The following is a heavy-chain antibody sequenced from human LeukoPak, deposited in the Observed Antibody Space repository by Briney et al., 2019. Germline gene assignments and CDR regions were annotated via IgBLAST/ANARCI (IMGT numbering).Heavy chain of an antibody. J-gene: IGHJ5*02. CDR3: AKTPRRHYYDSNGSYNWFDP. Sequence: GRSLRLSCAASGFTFSSYGMHWVRQAPGKGLEWVSGISGSGGNAYYADSVRGRFTISRDNSKDTLYLQMNSLRGEDTAIYYCAKTPRRHYYDSNGSYNWFDPWGQGTLVTVSS. CDR1: GFTFSSYG. CDR2: ISGSGGNA. V-gene: IGHV3-23*01. D-gene: IGHD3-22*01.